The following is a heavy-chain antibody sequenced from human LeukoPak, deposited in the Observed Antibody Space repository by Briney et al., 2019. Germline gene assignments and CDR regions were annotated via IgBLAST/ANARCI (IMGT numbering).Heavy chain of an antibody. CDR2: IIPIFGTA. CDR3: ASGEYCSSTSCAPSD. V-gene: IGHV1-69*06. J-gene: IGHJ4*02. D-gene: IGHD2-2*01. CDR1: GYTFTGYY. Sequence: SVKVSCKASGYTFTGYYMHWVRQAPGQGLEWMGGIIPIFGTANYAQKFQGRVTITADKSTSTAYMELSSLRSEDTAVYYCASGEYCSSTSCAPSDWGQGTLVTVSS.